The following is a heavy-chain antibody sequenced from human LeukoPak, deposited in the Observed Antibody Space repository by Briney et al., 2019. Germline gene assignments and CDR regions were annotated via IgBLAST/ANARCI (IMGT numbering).Heavy chain of an antibody. CDR1: GYTLTGYY. V-gene: IGHV1-2*02. D-gene: IGHD1-1*01. Sequence: GASVKASCKASGYTLTGYYMHWVRQAPGQGLEWMGWINPNSGGTNYAQKFQGRVTMTRDTSISTAYMELSRLRSDDTALYYCASTGWNDHYHFDYWGQGTLVTVSS. CDR3: ASTGWNDHYHFDY. J-gene: IGHJ4*02. CDR2: INPNSGGT.